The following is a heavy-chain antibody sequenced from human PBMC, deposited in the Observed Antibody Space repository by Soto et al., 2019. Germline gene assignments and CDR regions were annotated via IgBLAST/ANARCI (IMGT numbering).Heavy chain of an antibody. CDR1: GVSITSYY. CDR2: VYHTGNT. D-gene: IGHD1-20*01. V-gene: IGHV4-59*01. J-gene: IGHJ4*02. Sequence: SETLSLTCSVSGVSITSYYWTWIRHPPGKGLEWIGYVYHTGNTYYNPSLKSRVTISLDTSKNQVSLRLRSVTAADTAVYYCAREQYNWKLWGQGTLVTVSS. CDR3: AREQYNWKL.